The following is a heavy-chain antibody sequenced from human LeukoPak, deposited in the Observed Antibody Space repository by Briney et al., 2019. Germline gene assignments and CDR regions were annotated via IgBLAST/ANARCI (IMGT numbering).Heavy chain of an antibody. Sequence: GASVKVSCKASGYTFTGYCIHWVRQAPGQGLEWMGWINPNSGGTNYAQNFQGRVTMTRDTSISTAYMELSRLRSDDTAVYYCARHRVMDYYYYGMDVWGQGTTVTVSS. CDR3: ARHRVMDYYYYGMDV. D-gene: IGHD3-16*01. CDR1: GYTFTGYC. J-gene: IGHJ6*02. V-gene: IGHV1-2*02. CDR2: INPNSGGT.